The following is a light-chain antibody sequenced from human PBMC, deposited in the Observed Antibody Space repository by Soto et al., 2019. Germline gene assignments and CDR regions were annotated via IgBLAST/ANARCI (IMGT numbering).Light chain of an antibody. CDR3: QHYETFPRP. J-gene: IGKJ1*01. CDR2: GAS. Sequence: VLIQSPGTLSLSPGERTTLYCRASQSVSSNFLDWYQQKPGQAPRLLIYGASSRATGIPDRFSGSGSGTDFTLTISRLEPEDFALYYCQHYETFPRPFCHVTKVAIK. CDR1: QSVSSNF. V-gene: IGKV3-20*01.